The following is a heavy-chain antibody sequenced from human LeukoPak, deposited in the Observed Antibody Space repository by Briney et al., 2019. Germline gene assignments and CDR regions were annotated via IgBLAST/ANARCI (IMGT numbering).Heavy chain of an antibody. CDR1: GFTFSSYG. V-gene: IGHV3-33*01. J-gene: IGHJ4*02. D-gene: IGHD2-21*02. CDR2: IWYDGSNK. CDR3: ARDQTAYCGGDCSIDY. Sequence: PGGSLRLSCAASGFTFSSYGMHWVRQAPGKGLEWVAVIWYDGSNKYYADSVKGRFPISRDNSKNTLYLQMNSLRAEDTAVYYCARDQTAYCGGDCSIDYWGQGTLVTVSS.